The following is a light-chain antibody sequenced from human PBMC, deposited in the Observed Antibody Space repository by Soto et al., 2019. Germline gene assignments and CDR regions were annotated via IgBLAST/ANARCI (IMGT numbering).Light chain of an antibody. CDR3: QQYDNLP. V-gene: IGKV1-33*01. Sequence: DIQMTQSPSSLSASVGDRVXXTXQASQDISNYLNWYQQKPGKAPKLLIYDASNLETGVPSRFSGSGSGTDFTFTISSLQPEDIATYYCQQYDNLPFGGGTKVEIK. J-gene: IGKJ4*01. CDR2: DAS. CDR1: QDISNY.